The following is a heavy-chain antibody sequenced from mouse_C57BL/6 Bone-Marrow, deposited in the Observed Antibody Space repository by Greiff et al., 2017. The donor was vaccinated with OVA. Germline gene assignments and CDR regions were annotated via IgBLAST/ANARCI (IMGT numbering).Heavy chain of an antibody. CDR1: GYTFTSYG. Sequence: QVQLQQSGAELARPGASVKLSCKASGYTFTSYGISWVKQRTGQGLEWIGEIYPRSGNTYYNEKFKGKATLTADKSSSTAYMELRSLTSEDSAVYFCARERRSSSGYDYFDYWGQGTTLTVSS. D-gene: IGHD3-2*02. CDR2: IYPRSGNT. J-gene: IGHJ2*01. V-gene: IGHV1-81*01. CDR3: ARERRSSSGYDYFDY.